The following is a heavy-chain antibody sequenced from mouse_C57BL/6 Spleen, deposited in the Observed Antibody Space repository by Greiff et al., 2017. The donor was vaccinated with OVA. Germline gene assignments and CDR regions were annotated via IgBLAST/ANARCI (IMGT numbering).Heavy chain of an antibody. CDR3: ARADYGSSYWYFGV. CDR2: IYPSDSET. Sequence: QVQLKQPGAELVRPGSSVKLSCKASGYTFTSYWMDWVKQRPGQGLEWIGNIYPSDSETHYNQQFKDKATLTVDKSSSTAYMQLSSLTSEDSAVYYCARADYGSSYWYFGVWGTGTTVTVSS. D-gene: IGHD1-1*01. V-gene: IGHV1-61*01. J-gene: IGHJ1*03. CDR1: GYTFTSYW.